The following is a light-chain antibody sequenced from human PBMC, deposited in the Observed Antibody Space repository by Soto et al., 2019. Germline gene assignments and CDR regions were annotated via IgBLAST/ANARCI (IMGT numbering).Light chain of an antibody. CDR3: QQRSNWPRLT. J-gene: IGKJ4*01. CDR1: QSVSSY. V-gene: IGKV3-11*01. Sequence: VLTPSPATLSLSPGERATLSCRASQSVSSYLAWYQQKPGQAPRLLIYDASNRATGIPARFSGSGSGTDFTLTISSLEPEDFAVYYCQQRSNWPRLTFGGGTKVDI. CDR2: DAS.